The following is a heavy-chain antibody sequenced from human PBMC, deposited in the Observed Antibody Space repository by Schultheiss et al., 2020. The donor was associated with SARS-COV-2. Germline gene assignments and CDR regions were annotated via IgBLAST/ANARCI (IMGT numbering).Heavy chain of an antibody. V-gene: IGHV4-34*01. CDR3: ARGVFGYDFWSGSSNPYYFDY. J-gene: IGHJ4*02. D-gene: IGHD3-3*01. Sequence: SQTLSLTCAVYGGSFSGYYWSWIRQPPGKGLEWIGEINHSGSTNYNPSLKSRVTISVDTSKNQFSLKLSSVTAADTAVYYCARGVFGYDFWSGSSNPYYFDYWGQGTLVTVSS. CDR1: GGSFSGYY. CDR2: INHSGST.